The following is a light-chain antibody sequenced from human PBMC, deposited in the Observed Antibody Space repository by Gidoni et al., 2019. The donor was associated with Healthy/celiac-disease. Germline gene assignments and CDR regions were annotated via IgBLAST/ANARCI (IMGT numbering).Light chain of an antibody. J-gene: IGLJ1*01. V-gene: IGLV3-21*04. CDR3: QVWDSSSDHHV. Sequence: SYVLTQPPSVSVDPGKTARITCGGNNIGSKSVHWYQQKPGQAPVLVIYYDSDRPSGIPERFSGSNSGNTATLTISRVEAGDEADYYCQVWDSSSDHHVFGTGTKVTVL. CDR2: YDS. CDR1: NIGSKS.